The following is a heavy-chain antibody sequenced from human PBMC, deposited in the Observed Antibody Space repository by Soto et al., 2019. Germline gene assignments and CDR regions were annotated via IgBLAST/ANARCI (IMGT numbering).Heavy chain of an antibody. CDR1: TASVNSYY. CDR2: LYANENT. J-gene: IGHJ2*01. Sequence: LSLTCTVSTASVNSYYWGWIRQPAGKGLEWIGRLYANENTDYNPSLRSRVTISVDTKRQFSLKLSSVTAADTAVYYCARDHPNWYFDLWGRGTPVTAPQ. V-gene: IGHV4-4*07. CDR3: ARDHPNWYFDL.